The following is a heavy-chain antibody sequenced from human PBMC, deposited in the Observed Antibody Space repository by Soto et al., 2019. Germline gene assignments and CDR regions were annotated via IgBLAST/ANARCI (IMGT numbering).Heavy chain of an antibody. V-gene: IGHV1-58*01. J-gene: IGHJ6*02. D-gene: IGHD5-18*01. CDR2: IVVGSGNT. Sequence: GASVKVSCKASGFTLTSPAVQWVRQARGQRLDWIGWIVVGSGNTHYAQKFKERVTITRDMSTSTAYMELSSLRSEDTAVYYCAAGVGSHTAMVMPYYYGMDVWGQGTTVTVSS. CDR1: GFTLTSPA. CDR3: AAGVGSHTAMVMPYYYGMDV.